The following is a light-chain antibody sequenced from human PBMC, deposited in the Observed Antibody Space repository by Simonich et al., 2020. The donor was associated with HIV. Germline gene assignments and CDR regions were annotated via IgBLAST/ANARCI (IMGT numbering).Light chain of an antibody. CDR3: QSYDRSLRGSWV. V-gene: IGLV2-11*01. Sequence: QSALTQPRSVSGSPGQSVTISCTGTSSDVGGYNYVSWYQQHPGKAPKFMIYDVIKRPSGVPDRFSGSKSGTSASLAITGLQAEDEADYYCQSYDRSLRGSWVFGGGTKLTVL. J-gene: IGLJ3*02. CDR2: DVI. CDR1: SSDVGGYNY.